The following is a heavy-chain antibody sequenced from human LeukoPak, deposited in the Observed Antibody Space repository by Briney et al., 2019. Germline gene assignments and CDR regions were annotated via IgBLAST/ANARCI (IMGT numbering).Heavy chain of an antibody. J-gene: IGHJ3*02. CDR3: ARRKNQGYCISTSCYARDAFDI. Sequence: GESLKISCKGSGYSFTSYWIGWVRQMPGKGLEWMGIIYPGDSDTRYSPSFQGQVTISADKSISTAYLQWSSLKASDTAMYYCARRKNQGYCISTSCYARDAFDIWGQGTMVTVSS. V-gene: IGHV5-51*01. D-gene: IGHD2-2*01. CDR2: IYPGDSDT. CDR1: GYSFTSYW.